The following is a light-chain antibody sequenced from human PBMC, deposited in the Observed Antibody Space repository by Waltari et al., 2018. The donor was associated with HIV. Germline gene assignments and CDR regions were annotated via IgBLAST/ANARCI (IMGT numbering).Light chain of an antibody. CDR1: SSHLRTNN. V-gene: IGLV1-47*01. Sequence: QSVLTQPPSASGPPGHRVTISCPGCSSHLRTNNVYWSQRRPGTAPKLLLYRNNQRPSGVPDRFSGSKSGTSASLAISGLRSEDEADYYCAAWGNSLSLLFGGGTKLTVL. CDR3: AAWGNSLSLL. CDR2: RNN. J-gene: IGLJ2*01.